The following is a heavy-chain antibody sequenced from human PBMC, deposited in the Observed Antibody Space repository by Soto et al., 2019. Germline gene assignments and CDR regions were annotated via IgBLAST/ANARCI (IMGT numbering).Heavy chain of an antibody. J-gene: IGHJ5*02. CDR2: INHSGST. CDR3: ARDKGLRVTMVRGVPGKNWFDP. CDR1: SGSFSGYY. D-gene: IGHD3-10*01. V-gene: IGHV4-34*01. Sequence: QVQLQQWGAGLLKPSETLSLTCAVYSGSFSGYYWSWIRQPPGKGLEWIGEINHSGSTNYNPSLKSRVTISVDTSKNQFSLKLSSVTAADTAVYYCARDKGLRVTMVRGVPGKNWFDPWGQGTLVTVSS.